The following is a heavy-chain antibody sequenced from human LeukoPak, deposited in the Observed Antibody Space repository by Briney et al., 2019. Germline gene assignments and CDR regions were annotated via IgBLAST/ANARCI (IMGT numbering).Heavy chain of an antibody. V-gene: IGHV3-23*01. D-gene: IGHD3-16*02. J-gene: IGHJ4*02. CDR3: AREGHYDYVWGSYQLYDY. CDR2: ISASGGST. CDR1: GFTFSTYA. Sequence: GGSLRLSCAASGFTFSTYAMSWVRQAPGKGLEWVSGISASGGSTYYADSVKGRFTISRDNSKNTLYLQMNSLRAEDTAVYYCAREGHYDYVWGSYQLYDYWGQGTLVTVSS.